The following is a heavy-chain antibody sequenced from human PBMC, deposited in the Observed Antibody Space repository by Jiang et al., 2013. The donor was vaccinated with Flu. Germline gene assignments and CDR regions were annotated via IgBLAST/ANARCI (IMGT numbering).Heavy chain of an antibody. V-gene: IGHV3-49*04. J-gene: IGHJ6*03. D-gene: IGHD3-10*01. CDR2: IRSKAYGGTT. CDR3: TRDHLLPDHGSGLFYYYMDV. Sequence: SGGGLVQPGRSLRLSCTASRFTFGDYAMSWVRQAPGKGLEWVGFIRSKAYGGTTEYAASVKGRFTISRDDSKSIAYLQMNSLKTEDTAVYYCTRDHLLPDHGSGLFYYYMDVWGKGTTVTVSS. CDR1: RFTFGDYA.